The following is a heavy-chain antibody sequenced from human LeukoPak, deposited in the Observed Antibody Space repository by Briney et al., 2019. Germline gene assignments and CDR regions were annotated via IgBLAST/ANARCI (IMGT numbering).Heavy chain of an antibody. V-gene: IGHV3-53*01. D-gene: IGHD3-22*01. CDR1: GFTVSSNY. Sequence: GGSLRLSCAASGFTVSSNYMSWVRQAPGKGLEWVSVIYSGGSTYYADSVKGRFTISRDNSKNTLYLQMNSLRAEDTAVYYCAREGFYDSSGYYHAEDFQRWGQGTLVTVSS. J-gene: IGHJ1*01. CDR3: AREGFYDSSGYYHAEDFQR. CDR2: IYSGGST.